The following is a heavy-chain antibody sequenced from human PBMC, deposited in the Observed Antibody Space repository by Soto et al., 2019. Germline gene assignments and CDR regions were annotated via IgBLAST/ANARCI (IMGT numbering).Heavy chain of an antibody. CDR3: AKDSGEMLATIPDWYFEL. Sequence: QVQLVESGGGVVQPGRSLRLSCAASGFTFSSYGMHWVRQAPGKGLEWVAVISYDGSNKYYADSVKGRFTISRDNSKNTLYLQMNSLSAEDTAVYYCAKDSGEMLATIPDWYFELWGRGTLVTVSS. CDR1: GFTFSSYG. V-gene: IGHV3-30*18. D-gene: IGHD5-12*01. CDR2: ISYDGSNK. J-gene: IGHJ2*01.